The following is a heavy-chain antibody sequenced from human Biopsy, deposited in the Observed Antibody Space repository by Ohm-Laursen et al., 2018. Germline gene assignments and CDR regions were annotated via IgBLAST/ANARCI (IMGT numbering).Heavy chain of an antibody. J-gene: IGHJ4*02. V-gene: IGHV4-59*08. CDR1: GGSINSYY. CDR2: IYYTGST. CDR3: ARRDYRNGFKFDF. D-gene: IGHD3-16*01. Sequence: SETLSLTCTVSGGSINSYYWSWIRQPPGKGLEWFGYIYYTGSTNYSPSLESRVIMSVDTSKNQFSLRLSSVTAADTAVYYCARRDYRNGFKFDFWGQGTLVTVSS.